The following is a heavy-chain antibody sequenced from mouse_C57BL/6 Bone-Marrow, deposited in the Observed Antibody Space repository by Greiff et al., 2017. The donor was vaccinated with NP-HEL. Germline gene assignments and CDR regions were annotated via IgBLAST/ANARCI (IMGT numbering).Heavy chain of an antibody. CDR1: GYTFTDYE. Sequence: VQLQQSGAELVRPGASVTLSCKASGYTFTDYEMHWVKQTPVHGLEWIGAIDPETGGTAYNQKFKGKAILTADKSSSTAYMELRSLTSEDSAVYYCTRVRWERGYYFDYWGQGTTLTVSS. CDR3: TRVRWERGYYFDY. J-gene: IGHJ2*01. CDR2: IDPETGGT. D-gene: IGHD2-3*01. V-gene: IGHV1-15*01.